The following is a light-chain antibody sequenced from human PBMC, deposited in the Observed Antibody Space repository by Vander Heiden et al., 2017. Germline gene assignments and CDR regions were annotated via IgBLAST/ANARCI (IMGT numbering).Light chain of an antibody. Sequence: QSVLTQPPSASVPPGQRVTIACSGSRSNIGSNTVNWYQQLPGTAPKLLIYTNNQRPSGVPDRFSGSKSGTSVSLAISGLQTEDEADYYCVAWDDSLNAPVFGGGTKLTVL. CDR1: RSNIGSNT. V-gene: IGLV1-44*01. J-gene: IGLJ3*02. CDR3: VAWDDSLNAPV. CDR2: TNN.